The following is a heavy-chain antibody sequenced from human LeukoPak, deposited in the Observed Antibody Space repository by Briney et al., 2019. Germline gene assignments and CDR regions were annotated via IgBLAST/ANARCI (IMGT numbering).Heavy chain of an antibody. Sequence: ASVKVSCKASGGTFSTYAISWVRQAPGQGLEWMGWISGYNGNTNYAQNLQGRVTMTTDTSTGTAYMELRSLRSDDTAVYYCASSIAARRYYYMDVWGKGTTVTVSS. V-gene: IGHV1-18*01. CDR1: GGTFSTYA. D-gene: IGHD6-6*01. J-gene: IGHJ6*03. CDR3: ASSIAARRYYYMDV. CDR2: ISGYNGNT.